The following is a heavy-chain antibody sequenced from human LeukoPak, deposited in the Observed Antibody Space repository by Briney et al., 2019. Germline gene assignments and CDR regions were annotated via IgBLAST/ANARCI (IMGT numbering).Heavy chain of an antibody. D-gene: IGHD1-26*01. Sequence: RTGGSLRLSCAASGFSFSRYYMSWVRQTPGKALEWISYIPTSGISVHYADSMRGRFTASRDDAKNSLHLQMDSLRVEDTAVYYCTRAVGLGPGAHFDQWGQGALVIVSS. V-gene: IGHV3-11*01. CDR1: GFSFSRYY. J-gene: IGHJ4*02. CDR2: IPTSGISV. CDR3: TRAVGLGPGAHFDQ.